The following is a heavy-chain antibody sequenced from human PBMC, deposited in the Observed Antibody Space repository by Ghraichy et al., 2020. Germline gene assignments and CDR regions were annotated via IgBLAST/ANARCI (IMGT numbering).Heavy chain of an antibody. Sequence: GGSLRLSCAASGFTFSSYSINWVRQAPGKGLEWVSYISSFSNTIYYADSVKGRFTISRDNAKNSLFLQVTSLRAEDTAVYYCAIPTVGNYIYDYWGQGTLVTVSS. J-gene: IGHJ4*02. V-gene: IGHV3-48*04. D-gene: IGHD4-11*01. CDR3: AIPTVGNYIYDY. CDR2: ISSFSNTI. CDR1: GFTFSSYS.